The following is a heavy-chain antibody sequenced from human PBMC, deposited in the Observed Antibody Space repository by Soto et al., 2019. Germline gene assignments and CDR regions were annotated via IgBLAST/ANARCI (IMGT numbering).Heavy chain of an antibody. J-gene: IGHJ6*02. CDR3: ARVSVPGNYGESV. CDR2: IMPVFGTV. V-gene: IGHV1-69*06. Sequence: QVQLVQSGAEVKKPGSSVKVSCKASGGTFGNYAVSWVRQAPGQGLEWMGKIMPVFGTVNYAQKFQGRVTITVDKFTNTAYMELSSLRSGDTAVYYCARVSVPGNYGESVWGQVTTVSVSS. D-gene: IGHD3-10*01. CDR1: GGTFGNYA.